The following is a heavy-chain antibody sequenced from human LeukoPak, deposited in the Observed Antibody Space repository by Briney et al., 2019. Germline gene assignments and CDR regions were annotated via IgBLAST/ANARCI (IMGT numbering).Heavy chain of an antibody. J-gene: IGHJ4*02. CDR2: ISYDGSNK. CDR1: GFTFSSYG. V-gene: IGHV3-30*18. D-gene: IGHD3-22*01. Sequence: GRSLRLSCAASGFTFSSYGMHWVRQAPGKGLEGVAVISYDGSNKYYADSVKGRFTISRDNSKNTLYLQMNSLRAEDTAVYYCAKDSGYYESSGYSPFDYWGQGTLVTVSS. CDR3: AKDSGYYESSGYSPFDY.